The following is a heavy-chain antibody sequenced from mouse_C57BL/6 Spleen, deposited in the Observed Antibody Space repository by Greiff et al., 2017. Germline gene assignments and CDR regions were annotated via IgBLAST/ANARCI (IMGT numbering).Heavy chain of an antibody. J-gene: IGHJ1*03. D-gene: IGHD1-1*01. Sequence: QVQLQQPGAELVRPGTSVKLSCKASGYTFTSYWMHWVKQRPGQGLEWIGVIDPSDSYTNYNQKFKGKATLTVDTSSSTAYMQLSSLTSEDSAVYYCARPLISTTVVGYWYFDVWGTGTTVTVSS. CDR3: ARPLISTTVVGYWYFDV. CDR1: GYTFTSYW. CDR2: IDPSDSYT. V-gene: IGHV1-59*01.